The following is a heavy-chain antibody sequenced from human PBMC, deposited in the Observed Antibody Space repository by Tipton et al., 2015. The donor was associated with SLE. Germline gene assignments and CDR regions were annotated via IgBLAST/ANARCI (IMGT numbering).Heavy chain of an antibody. CDR1: GFTFSSYE. D-gene: IGHD1-26*01. CDR3: ARGGGGSYQDY. Sequence: SLRLSCAASGFTFSSYEMNWVRQAPGKGLEWVSCISSSGSTIYYADSVKGRFTISRDNAKNSLYLQMNSLRAEDTAVYYCARGGGGSYQDYWGQGTLVPVSS. J-gene: IGHJ4*02. V-gene: IGHV3-48*03. CDR2: ISSSGSTI.